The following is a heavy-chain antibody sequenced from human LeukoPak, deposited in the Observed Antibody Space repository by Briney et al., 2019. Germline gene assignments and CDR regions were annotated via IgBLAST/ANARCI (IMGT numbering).Heavy chain of an antibody. CDR3: TTDRAGAAATMSY. CDR2: IKSKTDGGTT. Sequence: GGSLRLSCAASGFTFNSAWMSWVRQAPGKGLEWVGRIKSKTDGGTTDYAAPVKGRFTISRDDPRNTLYLQMNSLKTEDTAVYYCTTDRAGAAATMSYWGQGTLVTVSS. D-gene: IGHD2-15*01. V-gene: IGHV3-15*01. CDR1: GFTFNSAW. J-gene: IGHJ4*02.